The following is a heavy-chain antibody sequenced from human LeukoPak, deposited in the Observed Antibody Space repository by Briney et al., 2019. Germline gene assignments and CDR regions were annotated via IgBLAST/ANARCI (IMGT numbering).Heavy chain of an antibody. CDR3: AKVIHYEILSAGMDV. Sequence: PGRSLRLSCAASGFTFDDYAMHWVRQAPGKGLEWVSGISWNSGSIGYADSVKGRFTISRDNAKNSLYLQMNSLRAEDTALYYCAKVIHYEILSAGMDVWGQGTTVTVSS. V-gene: IGHV3-9*01. CDR1: GFTFDDYA. J-gene: IGHJ6*02. D-gene: IGHD3-9*01. CDR2: ISWNSGSI.